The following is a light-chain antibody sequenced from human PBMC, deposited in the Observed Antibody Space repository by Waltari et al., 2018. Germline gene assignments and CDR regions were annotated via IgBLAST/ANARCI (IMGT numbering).Light chain of an antibody. CDR3: YPVDDNKRV. CDR1: VLAKRY. Sequence: SYELTQPSSVSVSPGQTARITCSGDVLAKRYTRWFQQKPGQAPVLVIYKDSERPSGIPERFSGSSSGTTVTLTISGAQVEDEADYYCYPVDDNKRVFGGGTKLTVL. J-gene: IGLJ2*01. V-gene: IGLV3-27*01. CDR2: KDS.